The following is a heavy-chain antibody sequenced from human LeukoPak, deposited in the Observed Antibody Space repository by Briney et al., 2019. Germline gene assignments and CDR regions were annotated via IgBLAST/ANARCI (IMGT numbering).Heavy chain of an antibody. J-gene: IGHJ4*02. CDR2: TIPIFGTA. D-gene: IGHD5/OR15-5a*01. CDR3: ARDRAWSTIETLQLDY. CDR1: GGTFSSYA. V-gene: IGHV1-69*13. Sequence: GASVKVSCKASGGTFSSYAISWVRQAPGRGLEWMGGTIPIFGTAHYAQKFQGRVTITADESTSTAYMELSSLKSEDTAVYYCARDRAWSTIETLQLDYWGQGTLVTVSS.